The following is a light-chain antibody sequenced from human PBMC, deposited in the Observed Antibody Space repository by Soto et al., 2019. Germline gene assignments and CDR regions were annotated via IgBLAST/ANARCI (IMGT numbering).Light chain of an antibody. CDR1: QSLVHSDGNTY. Sequence: DILMTQTPLSEPATLGQPASISCRSSQSLVHSDGNTYLSWLHQRPGQPPRLLIYKISNRFSGVADRFKGSGAGTYFTRQIGWVEPENVELYYCVQVAHSPWTFGQATRVDI. J-gene: IGKJ1*01. V-gene: IGKV2-24*01. CDR2: KIS. CDR3: VQVAHSPWT.